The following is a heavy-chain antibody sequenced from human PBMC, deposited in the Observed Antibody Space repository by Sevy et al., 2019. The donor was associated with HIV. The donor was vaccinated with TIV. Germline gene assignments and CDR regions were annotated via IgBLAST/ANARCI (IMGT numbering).Heavy chain of an antibody. CDR2: INAAGGNT. J-gene: IGHJ6*02. CDR1: GYTFISYA. D-gene: IGHD1-1*01. CDR3: ARRGTGLDYYYGMDV. Sequence: ASVKVSCKASGYTFISYAIHWVRQAPGQGLQWMGWINAAGGNTKYSQDFQGRVTFSNDTSANTAYMELSSLRSEDTAVYYCARRGTGLDYYYGMDVWGQGTTVTVSS. V-gene: IGHV1-3*01.